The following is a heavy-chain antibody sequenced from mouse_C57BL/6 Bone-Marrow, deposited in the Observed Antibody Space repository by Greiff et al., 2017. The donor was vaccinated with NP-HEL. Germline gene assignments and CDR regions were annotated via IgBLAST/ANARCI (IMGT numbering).Heavy chain of an antibody. CDR1: GYTFPSYW. CDR3: ALDSSGSQAWFAY. V-gene: IGHV1-72*01. Sequence: VQLQQSGAELVKPGASVKLSCKASGYTFPSYWMHWVQQRPGRGLEWIGRIDPTSGGTKYNEKFKSKATLTVDKPSSTAYMQLSSLTSEDSAVYYCALDSSGSQAWFAYWGQGTLVTVAA. CDR2: IDPTSGGT. J-gene: IGHJ3*01. D-gene: IGHD3-2*02.